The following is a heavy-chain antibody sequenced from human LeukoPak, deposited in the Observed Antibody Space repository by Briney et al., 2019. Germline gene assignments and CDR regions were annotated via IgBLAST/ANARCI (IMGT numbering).Heavy chain of an antibody. CDR3: ARSHSSTSWFFDS. CDR2: IYYSGST. J-gene: IGHJ4*02. CDR1: GGSISGSSYY. D-gene: IGHD6-6*01. Sequence: SETLSLTCTVSGGSISGSSYYWGWIRQPPGKGLEWIGSIYYSGSTNYNPSLKSRVTISVDTSKNQFSLKLSSVTAADTALYYCARSHSSTSWFFDSWGQGTLVTVSS. V-gene: IGHV4-39*07.